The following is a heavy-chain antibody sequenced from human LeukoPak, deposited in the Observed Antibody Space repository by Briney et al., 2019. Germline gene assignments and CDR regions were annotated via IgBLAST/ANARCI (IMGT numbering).Heavy chain of an antibody. CDR3: ARARMVVAPFYYYYGMDV. J-gene: IGHJ6*02. CDR1: GFTFVDFV. V-gene: IGHV3-49*04. CDR2: IRGKAYGGTT. D-gene: IGHD3-22*01. Sequence: GGSLRLSCTASGFTFVDFVMSWVRQAPGKGLEWVSFIRGKAYGGTTEYAASVKGRFTISRDDSKSIVYLQMNSLESEDTAVYYCARARMVVAPFYYYYGMDVWGQGTAVTVSS.